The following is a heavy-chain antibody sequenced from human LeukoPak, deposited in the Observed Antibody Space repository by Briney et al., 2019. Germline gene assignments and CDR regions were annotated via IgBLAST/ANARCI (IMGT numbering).Heavy chain of an antibody. Sequence: PGGSLRLSCAASGFTFSSYGMHWVRQAPGKGLEWVAVISYDGSNKYYADSVKGRFTISRDNSKNTLYLQMNSLRAEDTAVYYCARSRYCGGDCYTDAFDIWGQGTMVTVSS. V-gene: IGHV3-30*03. CDR3: ARSRYCGGDCYTDAFDI. CDR2: ISYDGSNK. CDR1: GFTFSSYG. J-gene: IGHJ3*02. D-gene: IGHD2-21*02.